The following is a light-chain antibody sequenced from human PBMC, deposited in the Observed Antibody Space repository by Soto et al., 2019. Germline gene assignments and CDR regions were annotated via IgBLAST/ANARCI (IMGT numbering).Light chain of an antibody. CDR1: SSDVGSYNL. J-gene: IGLJ2*01. CDR2: EGS. CDR3: CSYASSRSLV. Sequence: QSALTQPASVSGSPGQSITISCTGTSSDVGSYNLVSWYQQHPGKAPKLMIYEGSKRPSGGSNRFSGSKSGNTASLTISGLQAEDEADYYCCSYASSRSLVFGGGTKVTVL. V-gene: IGLV2-23*01.